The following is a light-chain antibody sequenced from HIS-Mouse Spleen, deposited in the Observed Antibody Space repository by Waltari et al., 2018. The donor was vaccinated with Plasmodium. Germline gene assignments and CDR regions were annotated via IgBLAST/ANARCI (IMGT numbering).Light chain of an antibody. CDR3: QQYDNLPLT. CDR2: DAS. V-gene: IGKV1-33*01. Sequence: DIQMTQSPSSLSASVGDRVTITCQASQYISNYLNWYQQNQGKAPKHLIYDASNLETGVPSRFSGSGSGTDFTFTISSLQPEDIATYYCQQYDNLPLTFGGGTKVEIK. CDR1: QYISNY. J-gene: IGKJ4*01.